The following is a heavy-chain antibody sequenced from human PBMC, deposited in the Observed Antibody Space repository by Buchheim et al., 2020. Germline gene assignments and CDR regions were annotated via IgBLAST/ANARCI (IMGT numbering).Heavy chain of an antibody. D-gene: IGHD3-22*01. V-gene: IGHV4-31*03. CDR2: IYYSGST. J-gene: IGHJ5*02. Sequence: QVQLQESGPGLVKPSQTLSLTCTVSGGSISSGGYYWSWIRQHPGKGLEWIGYIYYSGSTYYNPSLKSRVTISVDTPKNQFSLKLSSVTAADTAVYYCARDRLYGYYDSSGTNWFDPWGQGTL. CDR3: ARDRLYGYYDSSGTNWFDP. CDR1: GGSISSGGYY.